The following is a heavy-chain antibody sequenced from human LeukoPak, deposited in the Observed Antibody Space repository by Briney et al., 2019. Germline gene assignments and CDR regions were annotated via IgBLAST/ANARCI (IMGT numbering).Heavy chain of an antibody. Sequence: SETLSLTCTVSGGSLSSSSYYWGWIRQPPGKGLEWIGRIYYSGSTYYNPSLKSRVTRSVDTSQNQFSRKLSSVTAADTAVYYCARDPQVYFDYWGEGTLVTVSS. CDR2: IYYSGST. V-gene: IGHV4-39*07. J-gene: IGHJ4*02. CDR3: ARDPQVYFDY. CDR1: GGSLSSSSYY.